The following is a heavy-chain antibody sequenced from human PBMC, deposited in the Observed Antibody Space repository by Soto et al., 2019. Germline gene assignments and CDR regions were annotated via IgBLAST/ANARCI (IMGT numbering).Heavy chain of an antibody. CDR2: FCGGGGGT. V-gene: IGHV3-23*01. CDR1: GFTLSDYG. D-gene: IGHD1-1*01. CDR3: VRWNGFGDH. J-gene: IGHJ4*02. Sequence: EVQLLDSGGGLVQPGGSLRLSCAVSGFTLSDYGVTWVRQAPGKGLEWVSGFCGGGGGTFYADSVKGRLTISRADSKNTAYLQMNGLGVEDTAVYYCVRWNGFGDHWGQGTLVTVSS.